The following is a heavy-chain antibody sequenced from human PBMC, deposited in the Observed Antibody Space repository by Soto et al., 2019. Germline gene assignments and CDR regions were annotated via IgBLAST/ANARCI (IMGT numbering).Heavy chain of an antibody. Sequence: GGSLRLSCAASGFSFSNYAMNWVRQAPGKGLEWVSAISAGGSNTNYADSVKGRFTISRDNSKNTLYLQMNSLRAEDTAVYYCATYSGNYERYGVYYGMDVWGQGTTVTVSS. V-gene: IGHV3-23*01. CDR2: ISAGGSNT. J-gene: IGHJ6*02. D-gene: IGHD1-26*01. CDR3: ATYSGNYERYGVYYGMDV. CDR1: GFSFSNYA.